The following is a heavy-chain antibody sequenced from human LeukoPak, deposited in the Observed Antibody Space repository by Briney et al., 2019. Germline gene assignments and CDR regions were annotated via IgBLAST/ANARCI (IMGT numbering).Heavy chain of an antibody. CDR3: ARDSGYYQSFFDY. Sequence: PGGSLRLSCAASGFTFSSYGMHWVRQAPGKGLEWVAVIWYDGSNKYYADSVRGRFTISRDNSKNTLYLQMNSLRAEDTAVYYCARDSGYYQSFFDYWGQGTLVTVSS. CDR2: IWYDGSNK. J-gene: IGHJ4*02. CDR1: GFTFSSYG. D-gene: IGHD3-22*01. V-gene: IGHV3-33*01.